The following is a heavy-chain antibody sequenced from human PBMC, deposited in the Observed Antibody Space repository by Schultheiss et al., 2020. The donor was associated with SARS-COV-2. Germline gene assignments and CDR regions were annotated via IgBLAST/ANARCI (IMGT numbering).Heavy chain of an antibody. V-gene: IGHV3-49*01. CDR2: IKNKAYGGTT. CDR3: ARDTGSAYAMDV. Sequence: GESLKISCTTSGFTFGDYAMSWFRQAPGKGLEWVGIIKNKAYGGTTEYAASVKGRFTISRDSAKNSLYLQMNSLRDEDTAVYYCARDTGSAYAMDVWGQGTTVTVSS. D-gene: IGHD3-10*01. CDR1: GFTFGDYA. J-gene: IGHJ6*02.